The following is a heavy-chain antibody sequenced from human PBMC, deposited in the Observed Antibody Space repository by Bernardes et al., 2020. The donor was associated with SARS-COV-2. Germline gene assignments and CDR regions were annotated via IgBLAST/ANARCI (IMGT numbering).Heavy chain of an antibody. CDR1: GFTFANYN. D-gene: IGHD2-8*01. Sequence: VGSLRLSCVASGFTFANYNMSWVRQAPGEGLEWLSHISCGGSYTYYTDSVTARFTISRDNAKNSLYLQMNRLRDEDTAVYYCSRGSLFYHNDEAPFHYWGQGALVTGSS. CDR3: SRGSLFYHNDEAPFHY. V-gene: IGHV3-11*06. CDR2: ISCGGSYT. J-gene: IGHJ4*02.